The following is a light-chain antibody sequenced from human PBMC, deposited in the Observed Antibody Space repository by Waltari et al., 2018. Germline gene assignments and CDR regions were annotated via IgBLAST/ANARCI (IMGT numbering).Light chain of an antibody. CDR2: EVT. CDR1: SSDVGAYNF. V-gene: IGLV2-8*01. CDR3: SSYAASKTVV. Sequence: QSALTQPPSASGSPGKSVTISCTGSSSDVGAYNFVSWYQQHPGEAPKLMIYEVTKRPSGVPDRFSASKSGNTASLTVSGLQAEDEADYYCSSYAASKTVVFGTGTKVTVL. J-gene: IGLJ1*01.